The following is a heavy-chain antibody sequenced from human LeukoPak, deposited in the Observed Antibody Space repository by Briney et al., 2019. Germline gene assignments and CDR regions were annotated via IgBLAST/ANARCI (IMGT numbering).Heavy chain of an antibody. CDR3: ASKDYGSGDYGMEV. V-gene: IGHV1-2*02. CDR1: GYAFTGYY. Sequence: ASVKVSFKASGYAFTGYYMHWVRQAPGQGLECMGWMNLKSGGANYAQKFQGRVTMTRDTSITTAYMELSRLRSDDTAVYYCASKDYGSGDYGMEVWGQGTTVTVSS. D-gene: IGHD3-10*01. CDR2: MNLKSGGA. J-gene: IGHJ6*02.